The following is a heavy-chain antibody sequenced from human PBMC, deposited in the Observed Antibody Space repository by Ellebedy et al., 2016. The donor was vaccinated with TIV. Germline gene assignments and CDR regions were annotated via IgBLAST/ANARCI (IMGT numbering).Heavy chain of an antibody. Sequence: SETLSLXXTVSGDSVSSNHYWSWIRQPPGKGLEWIGYIYSTASTNYNPSLRSRLTISVDTSKNHLSLRLNSVTAADTAVYFCAKGNWYESWGQGTLVTV. CDR2: IYSTAST. V-gene: IGHV4-61*03. CDR1: GDSVSSNHY. CDR3: AKGNWYES. J-gene: IGHJ5*01.